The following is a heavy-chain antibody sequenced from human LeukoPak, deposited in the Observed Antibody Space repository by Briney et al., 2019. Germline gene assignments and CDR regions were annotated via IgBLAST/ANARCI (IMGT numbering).Heavy chain of an antibody. D-gene: IGHD6-19*01. Sequence: SVTLSLTCAVYGGSFSGYYWSWIRQPPGKGLEWIGEINHSGSTNYNPSLKSRVTISVDTSKNQFSLKLSSVTAADTAVYYCARGWNRSGWYVYWGQGTLVTVSS. V-gene: IGHV4-34*01. CDR1: GGSFSGYY. CDR3: ARGWNRSGWYVY. CDR2: INHSGST. J-gene: IGHJ4*02.